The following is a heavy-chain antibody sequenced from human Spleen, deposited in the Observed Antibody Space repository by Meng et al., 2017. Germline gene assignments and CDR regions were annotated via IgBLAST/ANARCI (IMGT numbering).Heavy chain of an antibody. CDR1: GFTFDDYE. D-gene: IGHD3-9*01. J-gene: IGHJ6*02. CDR2: ISWDGGTT. CDR3: AKDDDTLTKTYYGMDV. Sequence: GESLKISCAASGFTFDDYEMHWVRQAPGKSLEWVSRISWDGGTTYYADSVKGRFTISRDNSKNSLFLQMNSLRPEDTALYYCAKDDDTLTKTYYGMDVWGQGTTVTVSS. V-gene: IGHV3-43D*04.